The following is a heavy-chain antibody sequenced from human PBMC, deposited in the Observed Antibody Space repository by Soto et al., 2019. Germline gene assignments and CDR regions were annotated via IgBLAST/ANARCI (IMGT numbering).Heavy chain of an antibody. CDR1: GFTFSSYA. CDR3: AKDVRRVIAFHHDAFDI. Sequence: EVQLLESGGGLVQPGGSLRLSCAASGFTFSSYAMSWVRQAPGKGLEWVSAISGSGGSTYYADSVKGRFTISRDNSKNTLYLQMNSLSAEDTAVYYCAKDVRRVIAFHHDAFDIWGQWTMVTVSS. V-gene: IGHV3-23*01. D-gene: IGHD3-10*02. J-gene: IGHJ3*02. CDR2: ISGSGGST.